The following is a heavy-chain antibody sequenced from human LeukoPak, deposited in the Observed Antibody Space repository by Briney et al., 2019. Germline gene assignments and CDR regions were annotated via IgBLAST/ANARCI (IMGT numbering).Heavy chain of an antibody. CDR2: IKQDGSEK. J-gene: IGHJ5*02. D-gene: IGHD4-17*01. Sequence: GGSLRLSCAASGFTFSSYWMSWVRQAPGKGLEWVANIKQDGSEKYYVDSVKGRFTISRDNAKNSLYLQMNSLRAEDTAVYYCARALPDYGDYLNWFDPWGQGTLVTVSS. V-gene: IGHV3-7*02. CDR3: ARALPDYGDYLNWFDP. CDR1: GFTFSSYW.